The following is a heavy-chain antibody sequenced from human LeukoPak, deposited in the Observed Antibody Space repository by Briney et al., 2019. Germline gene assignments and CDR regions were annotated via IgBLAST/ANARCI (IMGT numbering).Heavy chain of an antibody. CDR2: ITSGGRT. D-gene: IGHD2-21*02. CDR1: GASIYGYY. V-gene: IGHV4-4*08. Sequence: PSETLPLTCTVSGASIYGYYWGWIRQPPGKGLEWIGFITSGGRTSYNPPLKSRVAMSVDRSMNQFSLRLTFMTAADTALYYCARYRDGDRDISLDYWGQGSLVTVSS. CDR3: ARYRDGDRDISLDY. J-gene: IGHJ4*02.